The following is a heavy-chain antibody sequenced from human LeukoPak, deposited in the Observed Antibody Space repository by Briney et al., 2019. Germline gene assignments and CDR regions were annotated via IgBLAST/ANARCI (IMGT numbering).Heavy chain of an antibody. CDR3: ASHYGSGSTNWLDP. D-gene: IGHD3-10*01. J-gene: IGHJ5*02. V-gene: IGHV3-23*01. CDR2: ISGSVYST. CDR1: GFTFSNYG. Sequence: GGSLRLSCAASGFTFSNYGMSWVRQAPGGGWEWVSAISGSVYSTYYPDSVNGQFTISKANSNNPLYLQMNSLRAEDTAVYYCASHYGSGSTNWLDPWGQGPLVTVSS.